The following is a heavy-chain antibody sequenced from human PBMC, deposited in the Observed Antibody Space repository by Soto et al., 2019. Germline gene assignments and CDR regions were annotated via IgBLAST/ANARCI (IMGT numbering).Heavy chain of an antibody. Sequence: SETLSLTCTVSGGSISSYYWSWIRQPPGKGLEWIGYIYYSGSTNYNPSLKSRVTISVDTSKNQFSLKLSSVTAADTAVYYCVRHYKIFGVVPSDAFDIWGQGTMVTVSS. CDR2: IYYSGST. CDR1: GGSISSYY. V-gene: IGHV4-59*08. D-gene: IGHD3-3*01. CDR3: VRHYKIFGVVPSDAFDI. J-gene: IGHJ3*02.